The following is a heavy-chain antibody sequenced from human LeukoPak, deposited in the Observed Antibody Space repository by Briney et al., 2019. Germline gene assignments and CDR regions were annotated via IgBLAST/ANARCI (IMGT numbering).Heavy chain of an antibody. D-gene: IGHD3-10*01. CDR3: ARGVQRIHHYGSGATFTRLRYYFDY. Sequence: ASVKVSCKASGYTFTSYGISWVRQAPGQGLEWMGWISAYNGNTNYAQKLQGRVTMTTDTSTSTAYMELRSLRSDDTAVYYCARGVQRIHHYGSGATFTRLRYYFDYWGQGTLVTVSS. CDR1: GYTFTSYG. V-gene: IGHV1-18*01. J-gene: IGHJ4*02. CDR2: ISAYNGNT.